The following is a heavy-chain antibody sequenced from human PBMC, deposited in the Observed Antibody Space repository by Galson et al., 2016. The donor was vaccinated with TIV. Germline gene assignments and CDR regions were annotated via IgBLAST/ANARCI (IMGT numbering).Heavy chain of an antibody. D-gene: IGHD3-9*01. CDR2: IYWNDDK. V-gene: IGHV2-5*01. J-gene: IGHJ4*02. CDR1: GFSVTTSGVT. CDR3: ARGPSHIMTGYYYFDY. Sequence: PALVKPTQTLRLTCTFSGFSVTTSGVTVGWIRQPPGKALEWLAVIYWNDDKRYRPSLKSRLTITKETSKNQVVLMLSNMDPVDTATYYCARGPSHIMTGYYYFDYWGQGALVTVSS.